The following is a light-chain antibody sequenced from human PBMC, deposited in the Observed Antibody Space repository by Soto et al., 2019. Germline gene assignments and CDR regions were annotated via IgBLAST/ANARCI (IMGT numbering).Light chain of an antibody. J-gene: IGKJ5*01. V-gene: IGKV3-20*01. Sequence: ESVLAQSPGTLSLSPGERATLSCRASQSVSSSFLAWYQQKPGQAPRLLIYGASRRATGIPDRYSGSGSGTDFTLTISRLEPEDFALYYCQQYGSSFTFGPGTRLEIK. CDR3: QQYGSSFT. CDR1: QSVSSSF. CDR2: GAS.